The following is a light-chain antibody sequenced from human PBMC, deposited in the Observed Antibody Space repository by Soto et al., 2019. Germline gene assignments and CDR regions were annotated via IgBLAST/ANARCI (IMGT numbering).Light chain of an antibody. CDR2: DNN. CDR1: NSNIGVNS. J-gene: IGLJ2*01. Sequence: QSVLTQPPSVSAAPGQKVTISCSGSNSNIGVNSVSWYQQLPGTAPKLLIYDNNERPSGIPDRFSGSKSGTSATLGITGLQTGDEADYYCGTWDGSLPAEVFGGGTKLTVL. V-gene: IGLV1-51*01. CDR3: GTWDGSLPAEV.